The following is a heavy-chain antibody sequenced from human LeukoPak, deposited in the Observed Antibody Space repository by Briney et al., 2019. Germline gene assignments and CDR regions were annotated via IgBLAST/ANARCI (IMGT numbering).Heavy chain of an antibody. CDR1: GYTFTGCY. J-gene: IGHJ4*02. V-gene: IGHV1-2*02. CDR3: AREHMTRVTLDY. Sequence: ASVKVSCKASGYTFTGCYMHWVRQAPGQGLEWMGWINPNSGGTNYAQKFQGRVTMTRDTSISTAYLELSRLRSDDTAVYYCAREHMTRVTLDYWGQGTLVTVSS. CDR2: INPNSGGT. D-gene: IGHD4-17*01.